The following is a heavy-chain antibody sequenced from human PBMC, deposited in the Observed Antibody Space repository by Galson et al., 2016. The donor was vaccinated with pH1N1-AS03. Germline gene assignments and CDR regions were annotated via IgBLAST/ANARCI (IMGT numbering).Heavy chain of an antibody. D-gene: IGHD3-3*01. CDR3: AREDFWDGFDI. CDR2: ISSSSSSI. Sequence: SLRLSCAASGFTFSAYSMNWVHQAPGKGLEWLSCISSSSSSIYYAASVKGRFTISRDNANNSLFLLMNSLRAEDTAVYFCAREDFWDGFDIWGPGTTVIVSS. CDR1: GFTFSAYS. J-gene: IGHJ3*02. V-gene: IGHV3-48*01.